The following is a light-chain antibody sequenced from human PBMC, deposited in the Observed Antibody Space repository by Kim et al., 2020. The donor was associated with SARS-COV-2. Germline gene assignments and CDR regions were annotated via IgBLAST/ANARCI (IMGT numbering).Light chain of an antibody. CDR1: QSISSY. V-gene: IGKV1-39*01. CDR2: AAS. Sequence: DIQMTQSPSSLSASVGDRVTITCRASQSISSYLNLYQQKPGKAPKLLIYAASSLQSGVPSRFSGSGSGTDFTLTISSLQPEDFATYYCQQGYRTPPFTFGKEPDLEI. J-gene: IGKJ2*01. CDR3: QQGYRTPPFT.